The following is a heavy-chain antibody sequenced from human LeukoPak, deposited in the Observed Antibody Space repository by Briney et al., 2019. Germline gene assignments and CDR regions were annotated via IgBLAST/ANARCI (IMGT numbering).Heavy chain of an antibody. Sequence: SGETLSLTCTVCGGPIRSYYGRWLRQPPGKGVEWVGYIYYSGSTNYNPSLKSRVTLRVETYKNQSSLSLNSVTAADTAVFFLAREPDTNDGVGRGQGALVTLS. V-gene: IGHV4-59*12. CDR3: AREPDTNDGVG. CDR1: GGPIRSYY. J-gene: IGHJ4*02. CDR2: IYYSGST. D-gene: IGHD3-10*01.